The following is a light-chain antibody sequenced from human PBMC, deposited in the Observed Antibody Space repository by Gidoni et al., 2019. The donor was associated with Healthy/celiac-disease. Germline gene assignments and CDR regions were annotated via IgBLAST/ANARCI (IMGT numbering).Light chain of an antibody. J-gene: IGKJ5*01. CDR3: QQRSNWPIT. CDR2: DAS. CDR1: QSVSSY. V-gene: IGKV3-11*01. Sequence: EIVLTQFPATLSLSPGETATLSCRASQSVSSYLAWYQQKPGQAPRRLIYDASNRATGIPARFSGSGSWTDFTLTISSLEPEDFAVYYCQQRSNWPITFGQGTRLEIK.